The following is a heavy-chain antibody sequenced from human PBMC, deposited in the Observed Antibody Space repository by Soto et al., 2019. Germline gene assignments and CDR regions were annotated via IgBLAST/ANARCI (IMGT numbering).Heavy chain of an antibody. D-gene: IGHD1-1*01. CDR2: IYPGDSDT. Sequence: PEESVKISCNGSGYSFTSYWIGWVGQMPGKGLEWMGIIYPGDSDTRYSPSFQGQVTISADKSISTAYLQWSSLKASDTAMYYCARPLDGTDAFDIWGQGTMVTVSS. V-gene: IGHV5-51*01. CDR3: ARPLDGTDAFDI. CDR1: GYSFTSYW. J-gene: IGHJ3*02.